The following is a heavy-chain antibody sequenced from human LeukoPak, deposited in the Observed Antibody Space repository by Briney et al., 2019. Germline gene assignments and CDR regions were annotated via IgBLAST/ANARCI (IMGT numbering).Heavy chain of an antibody. CDR1: GFIFDHYG. J-gene: IGHJ4*02. V-gene: IGHV3-30*02. Sequence: GGSLRLSCAASGFIFDHYGMYWVRQAPGKGLEWVSFIRYDGSNKYYADSVKGRFTISRDNSKNTLYLQMNSLRAEDTAVYYCAKDLDRGGDYWGQGTLVTVSS. CDR3: AKDLDRGGDY. D-gene: IGHD1-1*01. CDR2: IRYDGSNK.